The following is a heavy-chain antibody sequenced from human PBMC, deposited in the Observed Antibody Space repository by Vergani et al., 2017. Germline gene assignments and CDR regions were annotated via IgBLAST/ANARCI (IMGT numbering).Heavy chain of an antibody. J-gene: IGHJ4*02. CDR2: IYSGGST. Sequence: EVQLVESGGGLVQPGGSLRLSCAASGFTVSSNYMSWVRQAPGKGLEWVSVIYSGGSTYYADSVKGRFTISRHNSKSTLYFKMTSLRAEDTAVYYCARDPIAVAGTGDWGQGTLVTVSS. CDR3: ARDPIAVAGTGD. D-gene: IGHD6-19*01. V-gene: IGHV3-53*04. CDR1: GFTVSSNY.